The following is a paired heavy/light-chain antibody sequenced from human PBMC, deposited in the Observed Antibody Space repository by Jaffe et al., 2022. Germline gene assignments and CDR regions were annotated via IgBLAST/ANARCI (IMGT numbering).Light chain of an antibody. V-gene: IGKV1-13*02. CDR3: QQFNSYPYT. J-gene: IGKJ2*01. Sequence: AIQLTQSPSSLSASVGDRVTITCRASQGISSALAWYQQKPGKAPKLLIYDASSLESGVPSRFSGSGSGTDFTLTISSLQPEDFATYYCQQFNSYPYTFGQGTKLEIK. CDR2: DAS. CDR1: QGISSA.
Heavy chain of an antibody. V-gene: IGHV4-34*01. J-gene: IGHJ4*02. CDR3: ARGIVATFWED. CDR2: INHSGST. Sequence: QVQLQQWGAGLLKPSETLSLTCAVYGGSFSGYYWSWIRQPPGKGLEWIGEINHSGSTNYNPSLKSRVTISVDTSKNQFSLKLSSVTAADTAVYYCARGIVATFWEDWGQGTLVTVSS. CDR1: GGSFSGYY. D-gene: IGHD5-12*01.